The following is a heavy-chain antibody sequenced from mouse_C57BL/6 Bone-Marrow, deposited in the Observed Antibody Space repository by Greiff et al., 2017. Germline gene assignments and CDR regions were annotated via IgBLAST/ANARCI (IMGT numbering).Heavy chain of an antibody. CDR1: GFSLTSYG. CDR3: AKSYYSIYYYAMDY. CDR2: IWRGGST. J-gene: IGHJ4*01. Sequence: VKLMESGPGLVQPSQSLSITCTVSGFSLTSYGVHWVRQSPGKGLEWLGVIWRGGSTDYNAAFMSRLSITKDNSKSQVFFKMNSLQADDTAIYYCAKSYYSIYYYAMDYWGQGTSVTVSS. D-gene: IGHD2-5*01. V-gene: IGHV2-5*01.